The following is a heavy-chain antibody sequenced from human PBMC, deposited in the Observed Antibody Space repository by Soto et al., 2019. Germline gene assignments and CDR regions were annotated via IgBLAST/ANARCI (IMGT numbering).Heavy chain of an antibody. J-gene: IGHJ4*02. CDR3: ARRESYESRSYSLDY. Sequence: GASVKVSCKASGFTFSDYYIHWVRQAPGQGLEWMGWINPNRGATNLAQKFQGRVALTRDTSIYTGYMELSRLRPGDTAVYYCARRESYESRSYSLDYWGQGTPVTVSS. CDR2: INPNRGAT. D-gene: IGHD3-10*01. V-gene: IGHV1-2*02. CDR1: GFTFSDYY.